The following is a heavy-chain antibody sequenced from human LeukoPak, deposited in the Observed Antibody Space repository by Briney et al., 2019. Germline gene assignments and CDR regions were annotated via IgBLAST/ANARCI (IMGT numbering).Heavy chain of an antibody. Sequence: GASVKVSCKASGYTFTSYDINWVRQAPGKGLEWVSSISSSSSYIYYADSVKGRFTISRDNAKNSLYLQMNSLRAEDTAVYYCARDTDYYDSSGYYSDAFDIWGQGTMVTVSS. V-gene: IGHV3-21*01. CDR2: ISSSSSYI. CDR1: GYTFTSYD. D-gene: IGHD3-22*01. J-gene: IGHJ3*02. CDR3: ARDTDYYDSSGYYSDAFDI.